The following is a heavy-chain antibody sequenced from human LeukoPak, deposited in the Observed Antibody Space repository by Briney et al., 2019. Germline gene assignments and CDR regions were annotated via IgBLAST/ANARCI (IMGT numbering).Heavy chain of an antibody. V-gene: IGHV3-53*01. J-gene: IGHJ4*02. D-gene: IGHD4-17*01. CDR3: ARANDYGDLDY. CDR1: GFTVSSNY. Sequence: QPGGSLRLSCAASGFTVSSNYMSWVRQAPGKGLEWVSVIYSGGSTYYADSVKGRFTISRDNSKNTLYLQMNRLRAEDTAVYYCARANDYGDLDYWGQGTLVTVSS. CDR2: IYSGGST.